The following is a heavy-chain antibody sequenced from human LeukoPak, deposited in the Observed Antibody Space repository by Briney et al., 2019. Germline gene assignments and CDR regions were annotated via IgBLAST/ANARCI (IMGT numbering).Heavy chain of an antibody. D-gene: IGHD3-10*01. J-gene: IGHJ6*04. CDR1: GFTFSSDS. CDR2: ISSSSSYI. V-gene: IGHV3-21*01. Sequence: PGGSLRFSCAASGFTFSSDSMNCVRQAPGKGLEWVSAISSSSSYIYYADSVKGRFTISRDNAKNSLYLQMNSLRAEDTAVYYCARASYGSGSYYNDYYYYGMDAWGKGTAVTVPS. CDR3: ARASYGSGSYYNDYYYYGMDA.